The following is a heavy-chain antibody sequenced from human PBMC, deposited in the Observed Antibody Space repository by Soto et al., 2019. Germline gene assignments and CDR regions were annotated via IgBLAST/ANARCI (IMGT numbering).Heavy chain of an antibody. CDR3: ARGFYDSRGYSSPFDY. Sequence: ASVKVSCKASGYTFTSYDINWVRQATGQGLEYLGWMNPNSGNTAYVQKFQGRVTMTWDTSITTAYMELSSLRSEDTAVYFCARGFYDSRGYSSPFDYWGQGIVVTVSS. J-gene: IGHJ4*02. CDR1: GYTFTSYD. D-gene: IGHD3-22*01. CDR2: MNPNSGNT. V-gene: IGHV1-8*01.